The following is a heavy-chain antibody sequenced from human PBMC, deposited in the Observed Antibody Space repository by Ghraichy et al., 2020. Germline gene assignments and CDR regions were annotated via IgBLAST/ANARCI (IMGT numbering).Heavy chain of an antibody. J-gene: IGHJ4*02. Sequence: GGSLRLSCAASGFSFSSHGIHWVRQAPGKGLEWVSFIRYDGSKTYYADSVKGRFTISRDNSKKTVSLQLNNLRVEDTAIYYCAKEKASTITSLNYWGQGTLVTISS. CDR3: AKEKASTITSLNY. V-gene: IGHV3-30*02. D-gene: IGHD1-14*01. CDR2: IRYDGSKT. CDR1: GFSFSSHG.